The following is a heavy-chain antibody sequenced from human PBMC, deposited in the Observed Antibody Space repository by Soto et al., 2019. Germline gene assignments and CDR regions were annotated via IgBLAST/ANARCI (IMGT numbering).Heavy chain of an antibody. CDR2: ISYDGSNK. CDR1: GFTFSSYG. Sequence: GGSLRLSWAASGFTFSSYGMHWVRQAPGKGLEWVAVISYDGSNKYYADSVKGRFTISRDNSKNTLYLQMNSLRAEDTAVYYCATMEMATLSDYYYGMDVWGQGTTVTVSS. D-gene: IGHD5-12*01. CDR3: ATMEMATLSDYYYGMDV. J-gene: IGHJ6*02. V-gene: IGHV3-30*03.